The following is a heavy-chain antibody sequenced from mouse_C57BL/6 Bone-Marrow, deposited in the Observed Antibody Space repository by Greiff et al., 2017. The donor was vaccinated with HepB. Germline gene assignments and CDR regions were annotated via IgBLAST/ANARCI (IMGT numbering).Heavy chain of an antibody. CDR3: ASPYDYDEGWFAY. CDR1: GYTFTSYW. V-gene: IGHV1-7*01. Sequence: QVQLQQSGAELAKPGASVKLSCKASGYTFTSYWMHWVKQSPGQGLEWIGYINPSSGYTKYNQKFKDKATLTADKSSSTAYMQLSSLTYEDSAVYYCASPYDYDEGWFAYWGQGTLVTVSA. J-gene: IGHJ3*01. CDR2: INPSSGYT. D-gene: IGHD2-4*01.